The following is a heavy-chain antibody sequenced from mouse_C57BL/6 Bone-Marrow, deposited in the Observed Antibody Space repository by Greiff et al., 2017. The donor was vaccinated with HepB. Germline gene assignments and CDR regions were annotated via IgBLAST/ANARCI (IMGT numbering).Heavy chain of an antibody. V-gene: IGHV5-15*01. CDR3: ARRGDDGYYWYFDV. CDR2: ISNLAYSI. Sequence: EVMLVESGGGLVQPGGSLKLSCAASGFTFSDYGMAWVRQAPRKGPEWVAFISNLAYSIYYADTVTGRFTISRENAKNTLYLEMSSLRSEDTAMYYCARRGDDGYYWYFDVWGTGTTVTVSS. D-gene: IGHD2-3*01. CDR1: GFTFSDYG. J-gene: IGHJ1*03.